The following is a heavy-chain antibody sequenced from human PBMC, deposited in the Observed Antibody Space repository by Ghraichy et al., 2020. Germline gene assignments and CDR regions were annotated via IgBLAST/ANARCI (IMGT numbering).Heavy chain of an antibody. D-gene: IGHD6-13*01. J-gene: IGHJ6*02. CDR3: ARVGGYSSSWYPPPRERLPYYGMDV. V-gene: IGHV4-34*01. Sequence: SQTLSLTCAVYGGSFSGYYWSWIRQPPGKGLEWIGEINHSGSTNYNPSLKSRVTISVDTSKNQFSLKLRPVTAADTAVYYCARVGGYSSSWYPPPRERLPYYGMDVWGQGTTVTVSS. CDR2: INHSGST. CDR1: GGSFSGYY.